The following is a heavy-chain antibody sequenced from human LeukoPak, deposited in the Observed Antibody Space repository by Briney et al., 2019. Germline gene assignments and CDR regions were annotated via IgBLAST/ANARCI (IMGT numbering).Heavy chain of an antibody. V-gene: IGHV1-69*04. CDR1: GGTFSSYA. D-gene: IGHD6-13*01. CDR2: IIPILGIA. CDR3: AAETPFYTVAAAGRPFDY. J-gene: IGHJ4*02. Sequence: SVKVSCKASGGTFSSYAISWVRQAPGQGLEWMGRIIPILGIANYAQKFQGRVTMTEDTSTDTAYMELSSLRSEDTAVYYCAAETPFYTVAAAGRPFDYWGQGTLVTVSS.